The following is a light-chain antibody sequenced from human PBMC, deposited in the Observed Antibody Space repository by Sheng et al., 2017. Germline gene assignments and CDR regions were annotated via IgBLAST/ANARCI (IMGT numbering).Light chain of an antibody. Sequence: IHMTQSPSSLSASVGDRVTMTCQASQDIGNFLNWYQQKPGKAPKLLIYDASNLESGVPSRFSGSGSGTLFTFTISTYSLKILLTYYCQQYSDLITFGQGTRLDI. CDR2: DAS. CDR1: QDIGNF. V-gene: IGKV1-33*01. J-gene: IGKJ5*01. CDR3: QQYSDLIT.